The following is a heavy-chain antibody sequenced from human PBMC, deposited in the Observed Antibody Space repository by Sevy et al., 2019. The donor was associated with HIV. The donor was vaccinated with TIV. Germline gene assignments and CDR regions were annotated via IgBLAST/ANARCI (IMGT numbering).Heavy chain of an antibody. CDR3: ARGSGRGLLNWFDP. V-gene: IGHV4-34*01. Sequence: SETLSLTCAVYGGSFSGYYWSWIRQPPGKRLEWIGEINHSGRTNYNPSLKRRVTISVDTSKNQFSLKLSSVTGADTAVYYCARGSGRGLLNWFDPWGQGTLVTVSS. CDR2: INHSGRT. CDR1: GGSFSGYY. J-gene: IGHJ5*02. D-gene: IGHD1-26*01.